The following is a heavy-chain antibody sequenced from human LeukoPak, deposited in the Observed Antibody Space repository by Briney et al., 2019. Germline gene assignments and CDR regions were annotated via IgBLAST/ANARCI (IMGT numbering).Heavy chain of an antibody. J-gene: IGHJ3*02. CDR1: GGSIRNYY. CDR3: ARGPYLGAFDI. D-gene: IGHD3-10*01. V-gene: IGHV4-59*12. Sequence: PSETLSLTCTVSGGSIRNYYWSWIRQPPGKGLEWIGYIYYSGSTNYNPSLKSRVTISVDTSKNQFSLKLSSVTAADTAVYYCARGPYLGAFDIWGQGTMVTVSS. CDR2: IYYSGST.